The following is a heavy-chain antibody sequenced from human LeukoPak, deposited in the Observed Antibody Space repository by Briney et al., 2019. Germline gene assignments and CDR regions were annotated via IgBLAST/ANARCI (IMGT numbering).Heavy chain of an antibody. CDR1: GFTFRNYA. CDR3: ARQVGPDY. CDR2: ISGSGANR. Sequence: PEGSLRLSCAASGFTFRNYAMAWFRQAPGKGLEWVSAISGSGANRYFADSVKGRFTISRDNSRNALYLQMNSLRAEDTAVYFCARQVGPDYWGQGTLVTVSS. J-gene: IGHJ4*02. V-gene: IGHV3-23*01.